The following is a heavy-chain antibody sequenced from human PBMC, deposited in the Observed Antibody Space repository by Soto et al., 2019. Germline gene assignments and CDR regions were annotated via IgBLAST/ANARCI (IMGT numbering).Heavy chain of an antibody. D-gene: IGHD1-7*01. CDR3: ARVNYHYYYYGMDV. CDR2: IYYSGST. J-gene: IGHJ6*02. V-gene: IGHV4-59*01. Sequence: QVQLQESGPGLVKPSETLSLTCTVSGGSISSYYWSWIRQPPGKGLEWIGYIYYSGSTNYNPSLKSRVTISVDTSKNQFSLKLSSVTAADTAVYYWARVNYHYYYYGMDVWGQGTTVTVSS. CDR1: GGSISSYY.